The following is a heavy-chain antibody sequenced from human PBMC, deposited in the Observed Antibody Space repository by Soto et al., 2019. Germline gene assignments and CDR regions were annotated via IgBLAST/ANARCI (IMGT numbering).Heavy chain of an antibody. Sequence: QVQLQESGPGLLTPSPTLSLTCTGSGGAISTGGYYWSWIRQHQGRGLEWIVNISHRGMTYSHPQLQIRVAMTIDTSPNQFSRKLISVTAAATDMYYCATVRWELRDALYIWAEVTMV. D-gene: IGHD1-26*01. CDR1: GGAISTGGYY. J-gene: IGHJ3*02. CDR2: ISHRGMT. CDR3: ATVRWELRDALYI. V-gene: IGHV4-31*03.